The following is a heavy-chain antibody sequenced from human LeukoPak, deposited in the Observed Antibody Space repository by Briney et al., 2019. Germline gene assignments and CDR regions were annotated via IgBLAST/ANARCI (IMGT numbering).Heavy chain of an antibody. CDR2: IYSGGST. CDR3: ASYSYYYDSSGYSGDY. J-gene: IGHJ4*02. D-gene: IGHD3-22*01. Sequence: GGSLRLSCAASGFTVSSNYMSWVRQAPGKGLEWVSVIYSGGSTYYADSVKGRCTISRDNSKNTLYLQMNSLRAEDTAVYYCASYSYYYDSSGYSGDYWGQGTLVTVSS. V-gene: IGHV3-53*01. CDR1: GFTVSSNY.